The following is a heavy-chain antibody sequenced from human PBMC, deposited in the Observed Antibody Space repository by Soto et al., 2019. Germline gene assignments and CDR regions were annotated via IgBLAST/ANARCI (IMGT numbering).Heavy chain of an antibody. CDR3: ARVGPWVPYYYDSSPYTFENWFAP. CDR1: GYSISSGYY. CDR2: IYHGVST. D-gene: IGHD3-22*01. Sequence: PSETLSLTCAVSGYSISSGYYWGWLRQPPGKGLEWIGSIYHGVSTYYNPTLNSRVTLSIDMTNNHVSLILNSVTAADTAVYYCARVGPWVPYYYDSSPYTFENWFAPWGQGTLVTVSS. J-gene: IGHJ5*02. V-gene: IGHV4-38-2*01.